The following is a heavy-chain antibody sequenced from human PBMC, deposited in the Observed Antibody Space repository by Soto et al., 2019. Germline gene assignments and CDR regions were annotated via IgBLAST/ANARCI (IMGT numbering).Heavy chain of an antibody. CDR3: AKTENSGYLGY. D-gene: IGHD5-12*01. V-gene: IGHV3-23*01. Sequence: SLRLSCAGSGFTFSRFAMSWVRQVPGKGLEWVSAISGSGGSTYYADSVKGRFTISRDNSKNTLYLQMNSLRAEDTAVYYCAKTENSGYLGYWGQGTLVTVSS. J-gene: IGHJ4*02. CDR2: ISGSGGST. CDR1: GFTFSRFA.